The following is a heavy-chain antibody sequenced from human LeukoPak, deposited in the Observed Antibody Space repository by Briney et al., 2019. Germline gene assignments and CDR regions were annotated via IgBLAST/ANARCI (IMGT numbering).Heavy chain of an antibody. V-gene: IGHV3-21*01. J-gene: IGHJ4*02. CDR3: ATETIGRHYDY. CDR1: GFTFGDFP. CDR2: ISSSSSYI. D-gene: IGHD1-14*01. Sequence: PGGSLRLSCAGSGFTFGDFPMTWVRQAPGKGLEWVSSISSSSSYIYYADSVRGRFTISRDNAKNSMYLQMDSLRDEDTAVYYCATETIGRHYDYWGQGTLLTVSS.